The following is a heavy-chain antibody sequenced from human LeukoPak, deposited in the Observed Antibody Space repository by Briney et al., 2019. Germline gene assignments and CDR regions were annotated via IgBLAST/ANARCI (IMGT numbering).Heavy chain of an antibody. J-gene: IGHJ4*02. CDR1: GLSFSSSA. V-gene: IGHV3-23*01. CDR2: ICGSSSST. CDR3: AKGSGGSCHSATDY. D-gene: IGHD2-15*01. Sequence: GGSLRLSCAASGLSFSSSAMNWVRQAPGKGLEWVSVICGSSSSTYYVDSVKGRFTISRDNSKNTLYLQMNSLRAEDTAIYYCAKGSGGSCHSATDYWGQGTLVTVSS.